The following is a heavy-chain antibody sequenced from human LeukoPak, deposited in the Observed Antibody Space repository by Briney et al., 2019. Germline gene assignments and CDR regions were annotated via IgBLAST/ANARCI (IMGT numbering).Heavy chain of an antibody. J-gene: IGHJ4*02. CDR2: ISYGGSNK. CDR3: ARGRIVIAPHDY. CDR1: GFTFSSYA. D-gene: IGHD3-22*01. V-gene: IGHV3-30-3*01. Sequence: GGSLRLSCAASGFTFSSYAMHWVRQAPGKGLEWVAVISYGGSNKYYADSVKGRFTISRDNSKNTLYLQMNSLRAEDTAVYCCARGRIVIAPHDYWGQGTLVTVSS.